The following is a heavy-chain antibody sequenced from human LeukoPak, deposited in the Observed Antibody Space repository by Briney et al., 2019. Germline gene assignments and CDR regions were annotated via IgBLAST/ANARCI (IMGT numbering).Heavy chain of an antibody. D-gene: IGHD2-2*01. Sequence: GGSLRLSCAASGFTFSSYAMSWVRQAPGKGLEWVSAISGSGGSTYYADSVKGRFTISRDNSKNTLYLQMNSLRAEDTAVYYCAKWPTDLYCSSTSCTHNGMDVWGQGTLVTVSS. J-gene: IGHJ6*02. CDR3: AKWPTDLYCSSTSCTHNGMDV. V-gene: IGHV3-23*01. CDR2: ISGSGGST. CDR1: GFTFSSYA.